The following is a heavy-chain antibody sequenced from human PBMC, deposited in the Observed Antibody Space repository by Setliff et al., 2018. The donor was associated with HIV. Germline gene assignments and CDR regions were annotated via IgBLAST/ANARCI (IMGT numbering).Heavy chain of an antibody. CDR3: VRHVWSDDFLVPGWFDS. V-gene: IGHV4-39*01. J-gene: IGHJ5*01. Sequence: SETLSLTCTVSGETIRNGFYYWHWMRQPPGKGLKWLGSFYYSGSTYYSSSLKSRVTVSVDTSRIQFSLKLTSVTAADTAVYKCVRHVWSDDFLVPGWFDSWSQGTLVTVSS. D-gene: IGHD3-3*01. CDR2: FYYSGST. CDR1: GETIRNGFYY.